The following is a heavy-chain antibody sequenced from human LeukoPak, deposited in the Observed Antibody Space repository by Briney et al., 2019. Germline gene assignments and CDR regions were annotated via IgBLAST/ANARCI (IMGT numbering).Heavy chain of an antibody. V-gene: IGHV4-4*07. CDR2: IYTSGST. J-gene: IGHJ3*02. D-gene: IGHD4-23*01. CDR1: GGSISCYY. Sequence: SETLSLTCTVSGGSISCYYWSWIRQPAGKGLEWIGRIYTSGSTNYNPSLKSRVTMSVDTSKNQFTLKLSSVTAADTAVYYCARSTTVVTSGAFDIWGQGTMVTVSS. CDR3: ARSTTVVTSGAFDI.